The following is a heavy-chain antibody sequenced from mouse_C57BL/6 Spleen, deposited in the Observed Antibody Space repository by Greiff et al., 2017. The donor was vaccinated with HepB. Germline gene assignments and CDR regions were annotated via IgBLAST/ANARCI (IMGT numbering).Heavy chain of an antibody. V-gene: IGHV1-26*01. D-gene: IGHD2-4*01. Sequence: EVQLQQSGPELVKPGASVKISCKASGYTFTDYYMNWVKQSHGKSLEWIGDINPNNGGTSYNQKFKGKATLTVDKSSSTAYMELRSLTSEDSAVYYCARRGYDYGDFDYWGQGTTLTVSS. CDR1: GYTFTDYY. J-gene: IGHJ2*01. CDR2: INPNNGGT. CDR3: ARRGYDYGDFDY.